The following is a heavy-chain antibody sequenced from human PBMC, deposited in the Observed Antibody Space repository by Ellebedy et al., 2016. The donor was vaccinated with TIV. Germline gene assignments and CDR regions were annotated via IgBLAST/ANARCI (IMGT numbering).Heavy chain of an antibody. V-gene: IGHV3-48*01. CDR3: ARAGRDLVTEPAAPADF. Sequence: GESLKISCVAYGFTFSSYPMNWIRQAPGRGLEWVSYISTSSSTIHYADSVKGRFTISRDNAKNTLYLQMNSLRTEDTAVYYCARAGRDLVTEPAAPADFWGQGTLVIVSA. J-gene: IGHJ4*02. CDR2: ISTSSSTI. D-gene: IGHD2-2*01. CDR1: GFTFSSYP.